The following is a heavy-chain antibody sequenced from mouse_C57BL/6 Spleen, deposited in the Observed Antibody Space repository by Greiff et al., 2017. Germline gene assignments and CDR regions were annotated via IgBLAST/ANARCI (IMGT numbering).Heavy chain of an antibody. D-gene: IGHD2-4*01. V-gene: IGHV3-6*01. CDR2: ISYDGSN. J-gene: IGHJ2*01. Sequence: VQLKESGPGLVKPSQSLSLTCSVTGYSITSGYYWNWIRQFPGNKLEWMGYISYDGSNNSNPSLKNRISITRGTSKNQFFLKLNSVTTEDTATYYCARGGDYDEDYWGQGTTLTVSS. CDR3: ARGGDYDEDY. CDR1: GYSITSGYY.